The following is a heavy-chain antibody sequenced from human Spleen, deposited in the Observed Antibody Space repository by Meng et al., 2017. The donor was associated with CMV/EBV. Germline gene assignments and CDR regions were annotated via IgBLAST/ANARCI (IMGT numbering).Heavy chain of an antibody. J-gene: IGHJ6*02. CDR2: ISWNSGSI. CDR3: AKDTNSNYHNGMDV. CDR1: GFTFSSYE. D-gene: IGHD2-8*01. V-gene: IGHV3-9*01. Sequence: GGSLRLSYAASGFTFSSYEINWVRQAPGKGLEWVSGISWNSGSIGYADSVKGRFTISRDNAKNSLYLQMNSLRAEDTALYYCAKDTNSNYHNGMDVWGQGTTVTVSS.